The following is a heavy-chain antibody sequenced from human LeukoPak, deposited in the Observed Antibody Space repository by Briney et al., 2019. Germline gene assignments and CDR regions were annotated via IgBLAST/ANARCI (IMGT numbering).Heavy chain of an antibody. CDR2: IIPIFGTA. CDR3: ARGPELERFDY. V-gene: IGHV1-69*05. J-gene: IGHJ4*02. D-gene: IGHD1-1*01. Sequence: ASVKVSCKASGGTFSSYAISWVRQAPGQGHEWMGGIIPIFGTANYAQKFQGRVTITTDESTSTAYMELSSLRSEDTAVYYCARGPELERFDYWGQGTLVTVSS. CDR1: GGTFSSYA.